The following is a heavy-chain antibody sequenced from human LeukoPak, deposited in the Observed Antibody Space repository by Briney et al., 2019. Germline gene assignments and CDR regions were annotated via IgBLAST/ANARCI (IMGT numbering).Heavy chain of an antibody. CDR3: ARLGYCSSTSCYRLAFDI. CDR1: GGSFSGYY. Sequence: PSETLSLTCAVYGGSFSGYYWSWIRQPPGKGLEWIGEINHSGSTNYNPSLKSRVTISVDTSKNQFSLKLSSVTAADTAVYYCARLGYCSSTSCYRLAFDIWGQGTMVTVSS. V-gene: IGHV4-34*01. J-gene: IGHJ3*02. CDR2: INHSGST. D-gene: IGHD2-2*01.